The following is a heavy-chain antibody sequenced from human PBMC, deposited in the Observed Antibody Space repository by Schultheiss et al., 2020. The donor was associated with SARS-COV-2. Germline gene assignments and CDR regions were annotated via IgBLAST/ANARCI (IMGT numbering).Heavy chain of an antibody. Sequence: GGSLRLSCAASGFTVSSNYMSWVRQAPGKGLEWVANIKQDGSEKYFVDSVKGRFTISRDNSKNTLYLQMNSLRAEDTAVYYCARGAAVAVTGWFDPWGQGTLVTVSS. D-gene: IGHD6-19*01. V-gene: IGHV3-7*01. CDR1: GFTVSSNY. CDR2: IKQDGSEK. CDR3: ARGAAVAVTGWFDP. J-gene: IGHJ5*02.